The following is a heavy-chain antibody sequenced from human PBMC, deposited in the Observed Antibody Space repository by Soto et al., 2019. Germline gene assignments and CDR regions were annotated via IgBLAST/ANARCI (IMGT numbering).Heavy chain of an antibody. Sequence: EVQLLESGGGLVQPGGSLRLSCAASGFTFSNFAMRWVRQAPGKGLEWVSAISGSGISTFYADSVKGRFTISRDNAKNTLYRQMNSLRAEDTAVFYCANTTMGAVVVDAFEIWGQGTMVTVSS. V-gene: IGHV3-23*01. J-gene: IGHJ3*02. CDR1: GFTFSNFA. CDR2: ISGSGIST. D-gene: IGHD3-22*01. CDR3: ANTTMGAVVVDAFEI.